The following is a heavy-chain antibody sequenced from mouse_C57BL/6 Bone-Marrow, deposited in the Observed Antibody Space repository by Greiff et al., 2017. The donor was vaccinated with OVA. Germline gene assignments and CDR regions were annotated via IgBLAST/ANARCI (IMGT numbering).Heavy chain of an antibody. Sequence: EVKVVESGGGLVKPGGSLKLSCAASGFTFSSYAMSWVRQTPEKRLEWVATISDGGSYTYYPDNVKGRFTISRDNAKNNLYLQMSHLKSEDTAMYYCARDRPYDYDVAYWGQGTLVTVSA. CDR2: ISDGGSYT. CDR3: ARDRPYDYDVAY. CDR1: GFTFSSYA. V-gene: IGHV5-4*01. D-gene: IGHD2-4*01. J-gene: IGHJ3*01.